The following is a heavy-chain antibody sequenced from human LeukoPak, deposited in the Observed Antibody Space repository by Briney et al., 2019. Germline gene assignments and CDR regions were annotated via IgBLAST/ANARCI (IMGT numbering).Heavy chain of an antibody. V-gene: IGHV3-11*04. J-gene: IGHJ4*02. CDR3: ARDRRYSGYEEYYFDY. CDR2: ISSSGSTI. Sequence: GGSLRLSCAASGFTFSDYYMSWIRQAPGKGLEWVSYISSSGSTIYYADSVKGRFTTSRDNAKNSLYLQMNSLRAEDTAVYYCARDRRYSGYEEYYFDYWGQGTLVTVSS. D-gene: IGHD5-12*01. CDR1: GFTFSDYY.